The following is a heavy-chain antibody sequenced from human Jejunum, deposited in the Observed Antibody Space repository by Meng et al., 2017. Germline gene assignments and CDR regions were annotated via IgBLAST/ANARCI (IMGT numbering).Heavy chain of an antibody. CDR1: GFTFNNAR. D-gene: IGHD3-22*01. J-gene: IGHJ6*02. CDR3: PIASDYDRV. Sequence: GRSLRLSCTASGFTFNNARMTWVRQAPGEGLEWVGRIETNSDGGRTFYAAPVKGRFTISRDDSQNTLYLQMDSREIEDTAVYYGPIASDYDRVWGQGTTVTVSS. V-gene: IGHV3-15*04. CDR2: IETNSDGGRT.